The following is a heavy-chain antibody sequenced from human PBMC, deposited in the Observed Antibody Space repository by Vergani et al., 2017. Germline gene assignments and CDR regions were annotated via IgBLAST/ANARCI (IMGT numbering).Heavy chain of an antibody. CDR3: EREETRTEWLDP. Sequence: QVQLQESGPGLVKPSQTLSLTCSVSGVSVSSTAFYWNWIRQPAGKGLEWIGRIYGSGNINYNPSLGSRVKISRDTSKNQFSLKVHSATAAYTAVYYCEREETRTEWLDPWGQGTQVIVSS. D-gene: IGHD3/OR15-3a*01. CDR2: IYGSGNI. J-gene: IGHJ5*02. CDR1: GVSVSSTAFY. V-gene: IGHV4-61*02.